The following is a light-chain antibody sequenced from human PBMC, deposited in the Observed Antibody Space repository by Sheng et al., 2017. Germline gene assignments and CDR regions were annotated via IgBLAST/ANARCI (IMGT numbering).Light chain of an antibody. CDR1: KLGDKY. CDR3: QAWDSSTAVV. J-gene: IGLJ2*01. CDR2: EDT. Sequence: SYDLTQAPSVSVSPGQTASITCSGDKLGDKYASWYQQKPGQSPVLVIYEDTKRPSGIPDRFSGSNSGNTATLTISGTQAMDEADYYCQAWDSSTAVVFGGGTKLTVL. V-gene: IGLV3-1*01.